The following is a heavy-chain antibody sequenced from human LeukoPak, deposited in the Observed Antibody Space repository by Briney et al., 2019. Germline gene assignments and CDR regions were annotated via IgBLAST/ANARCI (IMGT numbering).Heavy chain of an antibody. CDR1: GFTFSSNA. D-gene: IGHD3-16*01. Sequence: PGGSLRLSCAASGFTFSSNAMSWVRQAPGKGLEWVSGMSGSGVSTYYADSVKGRFTISRDNSKNTLYLQMNSLRAEDTAVYYCAKLTADVWASYIYIDYWGQGTLVTVSS. V-gene: IGHV3-23*01. J-gene: IGHJ4*02. CDR3: AKLTADVWASYIYIDY. CDR2: MSGSGVST.